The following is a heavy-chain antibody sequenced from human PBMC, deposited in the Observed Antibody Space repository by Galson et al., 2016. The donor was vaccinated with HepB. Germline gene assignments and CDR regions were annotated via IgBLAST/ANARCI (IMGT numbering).Heavy chain of an antibody. D-gene: IGHD3-10*01. CDR3: ARVSRIIMVRDAFDT. CDR1: GDSITSGGYY. CDR2: IYNSGIT. Sequence: TLSLTCTVSGDSITSGGYYWSWVRQLPGKGLEWIGYIYNSGITYYNPSLKSRVSISVDTSKNQFSLKLSSVTAADTAVYYCARVSRIIMVRDAFDTWGQGTMVTVSA. V-gene: IGHV4-31*03. J-gene: IGHJ3*02.